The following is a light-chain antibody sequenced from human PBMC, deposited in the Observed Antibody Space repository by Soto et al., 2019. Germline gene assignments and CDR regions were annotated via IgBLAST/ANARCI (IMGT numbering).Light chain of an antibody. CDR2: GTS. J-gene: IGKJ2*01. CDR3: QQYKNWPYT. CDR1: QSVSSN. Sequence: EIVMTQSPATLSVSPGERATLSCRASQSVSSNLVWYQQKPCQSPRLLIYGTSTRATGIPARFSGSGSGTEFTLTISSMQSEYFAVYYCQQYKNWPYTFGQGTKLELK. V-gene: IGKV3-15*01.